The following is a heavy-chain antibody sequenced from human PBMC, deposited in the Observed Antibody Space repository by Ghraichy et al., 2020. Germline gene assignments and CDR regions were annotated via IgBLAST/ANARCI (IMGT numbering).Heavy chain of an antibody. CDR3: ARGPMGANFYVGDC. V-gene: IGHV3-74*01. Sequence: ESLNISCAASGFSFSSYWMHWVRLVPGKGLLWVSRISSDGRTTNYADSVKGRFTISRENARNTLHLQMNDLRVDDTAVYFCARGPMGANFYVGDCWGQGTLVTVSS. J-gene: IGHJ4*02. CDR2: ISSDGRTT. CDR1: GFSFSSYW. D-gene: IGHD4/OR15-4a*01.